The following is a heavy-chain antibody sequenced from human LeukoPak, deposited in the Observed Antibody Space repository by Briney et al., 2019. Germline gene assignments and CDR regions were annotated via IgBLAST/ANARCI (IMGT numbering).Heavy chain of an antibody. Sequence: GGSLRLSCAASGFTFSSYSMNWVRQAPGKGLEWVSSISSSSSYIYYADSVKGRFTISRDNAKNSLYLQMNSLRAEDTAVYYCARGVYRSSSSFDYWGQGTLVTVSS. CDR1: GFTFSSYS. CDR3: ARGVYRSSSSFDY. CDR2: ISSSSSYI. D-gene: IGHD6-13*01. V-gene: IGHV3-21*01. J-gene: IGHJ4*02.